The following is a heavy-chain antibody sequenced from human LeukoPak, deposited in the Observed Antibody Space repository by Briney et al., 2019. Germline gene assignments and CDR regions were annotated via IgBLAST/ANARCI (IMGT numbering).Heavy chain of an antibody. CDR3: ARKDYGGYAYYYYGLDV. Sequence: GGSLRLSCAASGFTFSSYEMNWVRQAPGKGLEWVSYISSSGSTKYYADSAKGRFTISRDNAKNSLYLQMNSLRAEDTAVYYCARKDYGGYAYYYYGLDVWGKGTTVTVSS. J-gene: IGHJ6*04. D-gene: IGHD5-12*01. CDR1: GFTFSSYE. V-gene: IGHV3-48*03. CDR2: ISSSGSTK.